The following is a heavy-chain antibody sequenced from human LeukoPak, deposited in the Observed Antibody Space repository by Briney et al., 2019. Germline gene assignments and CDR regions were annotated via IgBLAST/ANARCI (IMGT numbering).Heavy chain of an antibody. V-gene: IGHV3-30*02. CDR1: GFTFRNFN. Sequence: GGSLRLSCAASGFTFRNFNIHWVRQAPGKGLEWVAMIEDNGRDKYYAASVKGRFTISRDNSKNTLYLQMNSLRAEDTAVYYCAKDSGWIGPWGQGTLVTVSS. J-gene: IGHJ5*02. D-gene: IGHD3-10*01. CDR2: IEDNGRDK. CDR3: AKDSGWIGP.